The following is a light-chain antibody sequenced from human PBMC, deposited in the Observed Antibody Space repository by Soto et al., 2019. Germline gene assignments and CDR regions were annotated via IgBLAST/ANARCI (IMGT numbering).Light chain of an antibody. J-gene: IGKJ1*01. CDR2: KAS. CDR3: QQYQSNSQ. CDR1: QSISSW. V-gene: IGKV1-5*03. Sequence: DIQMTQSPSTLSASIGDRVTITCRASQSISSWVAWYQQKPGKAPNLLIYKASNLESGVPSRFSGGGSGTEFTLTISSLQPDDFATYYCQQYQSNSQFGQGNKVDIK.